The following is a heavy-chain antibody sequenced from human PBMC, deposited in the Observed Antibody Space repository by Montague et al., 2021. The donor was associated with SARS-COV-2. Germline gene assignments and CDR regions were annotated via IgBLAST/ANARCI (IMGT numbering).Heavy chain of an antibody. V-gene: IGHV3-66*01. CDR2: LYGGDNS. CDR1: GFTVSTNY. D-gene: IGHD3-16*01. J-gene: IGHJ5*02. CDR3: ARSIGGFDP. Sequence: SLRLSWAASGFTVSTNYVSWVRQAPGKGLEWVAVLYGGDNSNYTDSVKGRFTISRDNSKNTLYLQMKSLRAEDTALYYCARSIGGFDPWGQGTLVTVSS.